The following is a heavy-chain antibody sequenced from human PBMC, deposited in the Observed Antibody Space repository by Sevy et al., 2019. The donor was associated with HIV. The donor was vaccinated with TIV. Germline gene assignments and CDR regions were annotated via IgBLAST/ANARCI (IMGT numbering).Heavy chain of an antibody. D-gene: IGHD3-16*01. J-gene: IGHJ4*02. Sequence: SETLSLTCAVYGGSFSGYYWSWIRQPPGMGLEWIGEINHSGNTNYNPSLKSRVTISVDTSKNQFSLKLSSVTAADTAVYYCARWGAGKYYFDYWGQGTLVTVSS. V-gene: IGHV4-34*01. CDR3: ARWGAGKYYFDY. CDR2: INHSGNT. CDR1: GGSFSGYY.